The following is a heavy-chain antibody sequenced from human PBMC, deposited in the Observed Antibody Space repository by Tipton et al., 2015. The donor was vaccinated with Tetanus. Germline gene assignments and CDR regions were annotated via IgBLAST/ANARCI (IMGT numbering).Heavy chain of an antibody. CDR3: ARGNGEGSGWYTY. CDR1: GGSINRGDYY. Sequence: TLSLTCTVSGGSINRGDYYWTWIRQSPGKGLEWIGYIYYNGNMYYNPSLESRAIISGDTSKNQFSLKLTSVSAADTAVYYCARGNGEGSGWYTYWGQGTQVTVAS. CDR2: IYYNGNM. J-gene: IGHJ4*02. D-gene: IGHD6-19*01. V-gene: IGHV4-30-4*01.